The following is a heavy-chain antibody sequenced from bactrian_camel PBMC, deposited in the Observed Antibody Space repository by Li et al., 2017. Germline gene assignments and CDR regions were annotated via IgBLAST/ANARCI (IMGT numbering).Heavy chain of an antibody. CDR3: APGLCSLDDVPYYARGAKGY. D-gene: IGHD1*01. Sequence: HVQLVESGGGAVQAGGSLRLSCAASGYTYGTTCMGWFRQAPGKDREEVAGIYPGDGSTYYADSVKGRFTFSQAKKKNSFYLQLNSLKPEDTAKYYCAPGLCSLDDVPYYARGAKGYWGLYTQVT. CDR2: IYPGDGST. J-gene: IGHJ6*01. V-gene: IGHV3S54*01. CDR1: GYTYGTTC.